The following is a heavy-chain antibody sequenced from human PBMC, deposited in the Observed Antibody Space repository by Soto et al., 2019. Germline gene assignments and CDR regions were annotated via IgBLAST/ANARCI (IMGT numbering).Heavy chain of an antibody. D-gene: IGHD6-19*01. Sequence: PGGSLRLSCAASGFTFSSYAMSWVRQAPGKGLEWVSAISGSGGSTYYADSVKGRFTISRDNSKNTLYLQMNSLRAEDTAVYYCALGSGIAVAGPIDYWGQGTLVTVS. J-gene: IGHJ4*02. CDR1: GFTFSSYA. V-gene: IGHV3-23*01. CDR2: ISGSGGST. CDR3: ALGSGIAVAGPIDY.